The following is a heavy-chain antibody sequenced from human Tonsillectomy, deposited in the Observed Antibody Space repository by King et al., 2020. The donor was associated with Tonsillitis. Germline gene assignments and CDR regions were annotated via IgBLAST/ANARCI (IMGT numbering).Heavy chain of an antibody. J-gene: IGHJ4*02. CDR1: GLTFSRDG. D-gene: IGHD1-14*01. Sequence: VQLVESGGGLVQPGGSLRLSCAASGLTFSRDGMSWGRQAPGKGLDWVANINQDGSEKYYVDSVKGLFTLSRDNSKNSLYLQMNSLRAEDTAMYYCARGRITYRGWGQGTRVTVSS. CDR2: INQDGSEK. CDR3: ARGRITYRG. V-gene: IGHV3-7*01.